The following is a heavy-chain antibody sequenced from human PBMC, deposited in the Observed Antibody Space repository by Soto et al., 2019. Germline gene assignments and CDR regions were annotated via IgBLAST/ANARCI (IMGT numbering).Heavy chain of an antibody. J-gene: IGHJ6*02. D-gene: IGHD6-6*01. V-gene: IGHV3-30-3*01. CDR2: ISYDGSNK. Sequence: GGSLRLSCAASGFTFSSYAMHWVRQAPGKGLEWVAVISYDGSNKYYADSVKGRFTISRDNSKNTLYLQMNSLRAEDTAVYYCASQYSSSSVYYYGMDVWGQGTTVTVSS. CDR3: ASQYSSSSVYYYGMDV. CDR1: GFTFSSYA.